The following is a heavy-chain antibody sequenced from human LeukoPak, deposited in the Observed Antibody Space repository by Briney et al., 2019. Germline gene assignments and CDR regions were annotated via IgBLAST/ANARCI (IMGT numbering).Heavy chain of an antibody. Sequence: ASVKVSCKASGGTFSSYTISRVRQAPGQGLEWMGRIIPILGIANYAQNFQGRVTITADKSTSTAYMELSSLRSEDTAVYYCAREAGGYSYGIVWGQGTLVTVSS. J-gene: IGHJ4*02. CDR1: GGTFSSYT. V-gene: IGHV1-69*04. CDR3: AREAGGYSYGIV. D-gene: IGHD5-18*01. CDR2: IIPILGIA.